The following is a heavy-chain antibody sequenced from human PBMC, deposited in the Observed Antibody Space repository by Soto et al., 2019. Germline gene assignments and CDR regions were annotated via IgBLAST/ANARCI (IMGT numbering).Heavy chain of an antibody. CDR3: AKDMSSGWYDY. V-gene: IGHV3-9*01. CDR2: ISWNSGSI. J-gene: IGHJ4*02. CDR1: GFTFDDYA. D-gene: IGHD6-19*01. Sequence: GGSLRLSCAASGFTFDDYAMHWVRQAPGKGLEWVSGISWNSGSIGYADSVKGRFTISRDNAKNSLYLQMNSLRAEDTALYYCAKDMSSGWYDYWGQGTLVTVSS.